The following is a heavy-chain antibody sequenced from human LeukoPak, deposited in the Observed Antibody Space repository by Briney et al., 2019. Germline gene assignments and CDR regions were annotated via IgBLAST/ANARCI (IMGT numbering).Heavy chain of an antibody. CDR2: IWYDGSNK. J-gene: IGHJ4*02. CDR1: GFTFSSYG. Sequence: SGGSLRLSCAASGFTFSSYGMHWVRQAPGKGLEWVAVIWYDGSNKYYADSVKGRFTISRDNSKNTLYLQMNSLRAEDAAVYYCARWGTLIAVAGRPPYYFDYWGQGTLVTVSS. V-gene: IGHV3-33*01. CDR3: ARWGTLIAVAGRPPYYFDY. D-gene: IGHD6-19*01.